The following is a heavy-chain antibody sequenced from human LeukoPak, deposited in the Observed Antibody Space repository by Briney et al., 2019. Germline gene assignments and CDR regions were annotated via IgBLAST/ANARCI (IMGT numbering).Heavy chain of an antibody. CDR1: GYTFTGYY. V-gene: IGHV1-2*02. D-gene: IGHD5-18*01. CDR2: INPNSGGT. J-gene: IGHJ3*02. CDR3: ARDAVDTAMADAFDI. Sequence: ASVKVSCKASGYTFTGYYMHWVRQAPGQGLEWMGWINPNSGGTNYAQKFQGRVTMTRDTSISTAYMELSRLRSDDTAVYYCARDAVDTAMADAFDIWGQGTMVTVSS.